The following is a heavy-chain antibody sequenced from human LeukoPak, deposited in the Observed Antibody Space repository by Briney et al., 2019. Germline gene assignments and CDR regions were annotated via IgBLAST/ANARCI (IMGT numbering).Heavy chain of an antibody. CDR3: ARAYYYMDV. CDR1: GGSISSYY. Sequence: SQTLSLTCTVSGGSISSYYWSWIRQPPGKGLEWIGYIYYSGSTNYDPSLKSRVTISVDTSKNQFSLKLSSVTAADTAVYYCARAYYYMDVWGKGTTVTVSS. J-gene: IGHJ6*03. CDR2: IYYSGST. V-gene: IGHV4-59*01.